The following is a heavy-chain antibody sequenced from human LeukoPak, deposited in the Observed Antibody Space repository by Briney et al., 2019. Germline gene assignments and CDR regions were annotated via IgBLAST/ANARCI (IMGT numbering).Heavy chain of an antibody. D-gene: IGHD6-19*01. Sequence: GGSLRLSCAASGFTFSSYSMHWVRQAPGKGLEWVAVISYDGGNKYYADSVKGRFTLSRDNSKNTLYLQMNSLRPEDTAVYYCATTPSSGWYTMDVWGQGTTVTVSS. CDR3: ATTPSSGWYTMDV. CDR2: ISYDGGNK. V-gene: IGHV3-30-3*01. CDR1: GFTFSSYS. J-gene: IGHJ6*02.